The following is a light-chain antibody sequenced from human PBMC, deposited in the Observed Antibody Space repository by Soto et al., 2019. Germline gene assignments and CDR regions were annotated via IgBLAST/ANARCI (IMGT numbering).Light chain of an antibody. CDR3: QQYGSSRYT. CDR2: GAS. CDR1: QSVSSNY. J-gene: IGKJ2*01. Sequence: EIVLTQSPGTLSLSPGEIATLSCRASQSVSSNYFAWYQQKPGQAPRRLIYGASSRSTGIPDRFSGSGSGTDFTLTISRLEPDDFAVYYCQQYGSSRYTFGQGTNLEIK. V-gene: IGKV3-20*01.